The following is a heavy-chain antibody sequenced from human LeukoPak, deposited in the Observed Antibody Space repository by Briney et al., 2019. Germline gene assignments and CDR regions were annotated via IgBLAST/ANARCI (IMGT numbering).Heavy chain of an antibody. CDR1: GFTFSSYG. CDR3: AKDRRAGSYDY. D-gene: IGHD3-10*01. CDR2: ISGSGGST. J-gene: IGHJ4*02. V-gene: IGHV3-23*01. Sequence: GGSLRLSCTASGFTFSSYGMTCVRQAPGKGLEWVSAISGSGGSTYYADSVKGRFTISRDNSKNTLYLQMNSLRAEDTAVYYCAKDRRAGSYDYWGQGTLVTVSS.